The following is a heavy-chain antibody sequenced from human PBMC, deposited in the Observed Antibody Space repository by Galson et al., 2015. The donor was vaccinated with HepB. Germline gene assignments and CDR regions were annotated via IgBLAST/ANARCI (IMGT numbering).Heavy chain of an antibody. D-gene: IGHD3-3*01. J-gene: IGHJ6*03. Sequence: SVKVSCKASGYTFTSYGISWVRQAPGQGLEWMGWISAYNGNTNYAQKLQGRVTMTTDTSTSTAYMELRSLRSDDTAVYYCARDRLPYDFWSGYFGGDYYYYMDVWGKGTTVTVSS. CDR2: ISAYNGNT. CDR3: ARDRLPYDFWSGYFGGDYYYYMDV. V-gene: IGHV1-18*01. CDR1: GYTFTSYG.